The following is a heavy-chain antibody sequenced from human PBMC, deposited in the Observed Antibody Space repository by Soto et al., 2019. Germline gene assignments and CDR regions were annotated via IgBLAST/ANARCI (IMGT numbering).Heavy chain of an antibody. D-gene: IGHD3-22*01. Sequence: GGSLRLSCAASGFTFSSYAMSWVRQAPGKGLEWVSAISGSGGSTYYADSVKGRFTISRDNSKNTLYLQMNSLRAEDTAVYSCGKVVVINGVDYWGQGTLVTVSS. CDR3: GKVVVINGVDY. CDR1: GFTFSSYA. V-gene: IGHV3-23*01. CDR2: ISGSGGST. J-gene: IGHJ4*02.